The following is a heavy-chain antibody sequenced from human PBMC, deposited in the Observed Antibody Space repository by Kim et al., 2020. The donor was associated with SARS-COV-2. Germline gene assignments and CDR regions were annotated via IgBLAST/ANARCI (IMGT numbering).Heavy chain of an antibody. J-gene: IGHJ6*02. CDR3: ARRGHIVVVPAAIDYYYGMDV. V-gene: IGHV1-18*01. CDR2: ISAYNGNT. D-gene: IGHD2-2*01. CDR1: GYTFTSYG. Sequence: ASVKVSCKASGYTFTSYGISWVRQAPGQGLEWMGWISAYNGNTNYAQKLQGRVTMTTDTSTSTAYMELRSLRSDDTAVYYCARRGHIVVVPAAIDYYYGMDVCGQGTTVTVSS.